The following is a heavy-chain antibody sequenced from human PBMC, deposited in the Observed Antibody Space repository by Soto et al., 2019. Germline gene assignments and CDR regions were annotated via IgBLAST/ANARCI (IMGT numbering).Heavy chain of an antibody. J-gene: IGHJ4*02. CDR1: EGTFSSYT. CDR2: IIPILGIA. V-gene: IGHV1-69*02. Sequence: QVQLVQSGAEVKKPGSSVKVSCKASEGTFSSYTISWVRQAPGQGLEWMGRIIPILGIANYAQKFQGRVTLTADKSTRTAYMELSSLRSEDTAVYYCASRYDSSDYWGQGTLVTVSS. CDR3: ASRYDSSDY. D-gene: IGHD3-22*01.